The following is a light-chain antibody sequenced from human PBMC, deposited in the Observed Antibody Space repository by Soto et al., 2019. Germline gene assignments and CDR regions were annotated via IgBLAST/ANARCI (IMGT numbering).Light chain of an antibody. J-gene: IGKJ1*01. CDR2: GAS. Sequence: EIVLTQYPGTLSLSPGEIATLSRRASQSVRSNFLAWYQQKPGQAPRLLIYGASNRATGIPSRFSGSGSGTEFTLAISSLQPDDFATYYCQHYNSYSEAFGQGTKVDIK. CDR1: QSVRSNF. CDR3: QHYNSYSEA. V-gene: IGKV3-20*01.